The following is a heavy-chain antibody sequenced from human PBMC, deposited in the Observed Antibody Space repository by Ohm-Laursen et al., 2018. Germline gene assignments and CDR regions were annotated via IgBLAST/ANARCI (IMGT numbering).Heavy chain of an antibody. V-gene: IGHV3-74*01. D-gene: IGHD4-11*01. CDR1: GFTISNNY. CDR2: INGDGSST. J-gene: IGHJ3*01. Sequence: SLRLSCAASGFTISNNYMNWVRQAPGKGLVWVSRINGDGSSTTYADSVKGRFTISRDNAKNTVYVQMNGLRAEDTAVYYCARARHSNYRFDAFDVWGQGTMVTVSS. CDR3: ARARHSNYRFDAFDV.